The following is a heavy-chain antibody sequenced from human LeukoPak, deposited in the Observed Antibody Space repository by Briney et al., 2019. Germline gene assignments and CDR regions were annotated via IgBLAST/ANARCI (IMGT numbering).Heavy chain of an antibody. J-gene: IGHJ4*02. CDR1: EFTFSNYW. Sequence: PGGSLRLSCEASEFTFSNYWMSWVRQAPGKGLEWVANVKQDGSEKYYVDSVKGRFTISRDNAKNSLYLQMNSLRAEDTAVYYCARDLKSVLDSYGHNFDYWGQGTLVTVSS. CDR3: ARDLKSVLDSYGHNFDY. D-gene: IGHD5-18*01. CDR2: VKQDGSEK. V-gene: IGHV3-7*01.